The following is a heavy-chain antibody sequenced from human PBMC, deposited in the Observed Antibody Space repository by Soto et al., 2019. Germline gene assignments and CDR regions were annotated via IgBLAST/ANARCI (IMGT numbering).Heavy chain of an antibody. CDR2: ISSSSTYT. V-gene: IGHV3-11*06. D-gene: IGHD3-3*01. J-gene: IGHJ4*02. CDR1: GFTFSDYY. Sequence: PGGSLRLSCAASGFTFSDYYMSWIRQAPGQGLEWVSYISSSSTYTNYAGSVKGRFTISRYNAKNSLYLQMNSLRAEDTAVYYHARATGSLRIIGYWGPGTLGTV. CDR3: ARATGSLRIIGY.